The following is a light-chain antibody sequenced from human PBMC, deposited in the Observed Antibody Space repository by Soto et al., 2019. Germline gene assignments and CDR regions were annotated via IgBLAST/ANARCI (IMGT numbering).Light chain of an antibody. CDR2: SDN. Sequence: QSVPTQPPSASGTPGQRVTITCYGDNSNIASNSVNWYQQLPGTAPKLLIYSDNRRPSGVPDRFSASKSGASAFLTISGLQSDDEAVYYCSSWDRSLDNWMFGGGTKLTVL. V-gene: IGLV1-44*01. J-gene: IGLJ3*02. CDR3: SSWDRSLDNWM. CDR1: NSNIASNS.